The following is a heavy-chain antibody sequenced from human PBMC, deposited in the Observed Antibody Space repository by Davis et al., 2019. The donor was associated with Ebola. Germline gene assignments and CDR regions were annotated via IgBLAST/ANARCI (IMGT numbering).Heavy chain of an antibody. CDR2: ISSSSSYI. D-gene: IGHD6-13*01. Sequence: GESLKISCAASGFTFSSYAMSWVRQAPGKGLEWVSSISSSSSYIYYADSVKGRFTISRDNSKNTLYLQMNSLRAEDTAVYYCARGPSTGNSFTYWGQGTLVTVSS. CDR1: GFTFSSYA. V-gene: IGHV3-21*01. CDR3: ARGPSTGNSFTY. J-gene: IGHJ4*02.